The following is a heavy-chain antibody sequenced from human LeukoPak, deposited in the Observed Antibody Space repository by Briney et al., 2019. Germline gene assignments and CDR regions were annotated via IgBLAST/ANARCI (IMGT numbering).Heavy chain of an antibody. CDR2: IYSGGST. D-gene: IGHD3-10*01. V-gene: IGHV3-53*01. Sequence: PGGSLRLSCAASGFTVSSNYMSWVRQAPGKGLEWVSVIYSGGSTYYADSVKGRFTISRDNSKNSLYLQMNSLRAEDTAVYYCARDSLWFGELNNYWGQGNLVTVSS. CDR3: ARDSLWFGELNNY. CDR1: GFTVSSNY. J-gene: IGHJ4*02.